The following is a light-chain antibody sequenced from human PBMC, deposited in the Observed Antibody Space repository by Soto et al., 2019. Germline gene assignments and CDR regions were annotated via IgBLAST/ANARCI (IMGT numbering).Light chain of an antibody. J-gene: IGKJ1*01. V-gene: IGKV1-39*01. CDR2: AAS. CDR1: QSISSY. CDR3: QQYHTDWT. Sequence: DIQMTQSPSSLSASVGDRVTITCRASQSISSYLNWYQQKPGKAPKLLIYAASSLQSGVPSRFSGSGSGTDFTLTISSLQADDYATFYCQQYHTDWTFGQGTKVEIK.